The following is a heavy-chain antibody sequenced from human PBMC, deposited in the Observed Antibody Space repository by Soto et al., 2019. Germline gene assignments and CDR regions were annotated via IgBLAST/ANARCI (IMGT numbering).Heavy chain of an antibody. CDR2: IIPIFGTA. CDR3: AREARWLRLTPPLYYYYGMDV. Sequence: SVKVSCKASGGTFSSYAISWVRQAPGQGLEWMGGIIPIFGTANYAQKFQGRVTITADESTSTAYMELSSLGSEDTAVYYCAREARWLRLTPPLYYYYGMDVWGQGTTVTVSS. V-gene: IGHV1-69*13. D-gene: IGHD5-12*01. J-gene: IGHJ6*02. CDR1: GGTFSSYA.